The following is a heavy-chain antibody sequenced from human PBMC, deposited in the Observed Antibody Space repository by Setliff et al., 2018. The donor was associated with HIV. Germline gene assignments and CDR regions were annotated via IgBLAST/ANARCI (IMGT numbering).Heavy chain of an antibody. Sequence: PGGSLRLSCAASGFTFSGYYMNWVRQAPGKGLEWVGFIRSKAHGGTTEYAASVEVRFIISRDDSKSIAYLQMNSLKAEDTAVYYCTRSNWGSTPDFDYWGQGTMVTVSS. J-gene: IGHJ4*02. CDR2: IRSKAHGGTT. D-gene: IGHD7-27*01. CDR3: TRSNWGSTPDFDY. CDR1: GFTFSGYY. V-gene: IGHV3-49*04.